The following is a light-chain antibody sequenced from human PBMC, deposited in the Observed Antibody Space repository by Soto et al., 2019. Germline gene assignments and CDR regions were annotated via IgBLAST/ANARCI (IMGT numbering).Light chain of an antibody. V-gene: IGLV2-11*01. Sequence: QSALTQPLSVSGSPGQSVTISCTGTSRDVGGYKFVSWYQQYPGKVPSLLIYDVNQRPPGVPGRFSGSKSGNTASLTISGLQAEDEADYYCCSYAGDPYVFGTGTKVTVL. CDR3: CSYAGDPYV. CDR1: SRDVGGYKF. J-gene: IGLJ1*01. CDR2: DVN.